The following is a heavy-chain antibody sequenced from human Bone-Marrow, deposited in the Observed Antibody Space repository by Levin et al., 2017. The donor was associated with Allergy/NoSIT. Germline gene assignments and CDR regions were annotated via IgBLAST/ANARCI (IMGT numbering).Heavy chain of an antibody. CDR2: INAGNVNI. Sequence: ASVKVSCKASGYTFTTYAMHWVRQAPGQRLEWMGWINAGNVNIKYSQKFQGRVTITRDTSASTAYMELSSLTSEDTAVYYCARDSGQQLDSWGQGTLVTVSS. D-gene: IGHD6-13*01. V-gene: IGHV1-3*01. CDR1: GYTFTTYA. J-gene: IGHJ4*02. CDR3: ARDSGQQLDS.